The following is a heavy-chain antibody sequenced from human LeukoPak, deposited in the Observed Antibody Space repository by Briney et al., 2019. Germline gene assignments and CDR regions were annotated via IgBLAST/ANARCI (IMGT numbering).Heavy chain of an antibody. CDR1: GYTFTSYA. CDR2: INAGKGNT. D-gene: IGHD6-13*01. V-gene: IGHV1-3*01. Sequence: GASVKVSCKASGYTFTSYAMHWVRQAPGQRLEWMGWINAGKGNTKYSQKFQGRVTITRDTSASTAYMELSSLRSEDTAVYYCARSYSSSYDYWGQGTLVTVSS. CDR3: ARSYSSSYDY. J-gene: IGHJ4*02.